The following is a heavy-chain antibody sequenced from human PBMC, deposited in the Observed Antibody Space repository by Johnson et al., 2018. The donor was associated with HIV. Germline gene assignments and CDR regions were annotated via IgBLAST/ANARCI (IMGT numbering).Heavy chain of an antibody. CDR2: ISYDGSNK. D-gene: IGHD3-16*01. CDR1: GFTFGDYA. V-gene: IGHV3-30-3*01. Sequence: QVQLVESGGGLVQPGRSLRLSCTASGFTFGDYAMHWVRQAPGKGLEWVAVISYDGSNKYYADSVKGRFTISRDNSKNTLYLQMNSLRAEDTAVYYCARDGGGSRGAFDIWGQGTMVTVSS. J-gene: IGHJ3*02. CDR3: ARDGGGSRGAFDI.